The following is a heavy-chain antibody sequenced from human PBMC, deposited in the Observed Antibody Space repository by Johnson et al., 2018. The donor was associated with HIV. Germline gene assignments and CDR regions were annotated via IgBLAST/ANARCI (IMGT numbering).Heavy chain of an antibody. D-gene: IGHD2-21*02. CDR2: ISSSGSTI. Sequence: VQLVESGGGVVQPGRSLRLSCVASGFTFSSYAMHWVRQAPGKGLEWVSYISSSGSTIYYADSVKGRFTISRDNAKNSLYLQMNSLRAEDTAVYYCARDFTAVYCGGDCYAFDIWGQGTMVSVSS. CDR3: ARDFTAVYCGGDCYAFDI. CDR1: GFTFSSYA. J-gene: IGHJ3*02. V-gene: IGHV3-48*04.